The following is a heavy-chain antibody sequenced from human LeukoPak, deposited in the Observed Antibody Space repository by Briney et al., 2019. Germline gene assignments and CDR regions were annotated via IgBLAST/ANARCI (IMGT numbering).Heavy chain of an antibody. J-gene: IGHJ4*02. Sequence: GGSLRLSCAASGFTFSKYWMSWVRQAPGKGLEWVANIKQDGSEKYYVDSVKGRFTISRDNAKNSLYLQMNSLRAEDTAVYYCARDKVGAHDYWGQGTLVTVSS. CDR2: IKQDGSEK. CDR3: ARDKVGAHDY. D-gene: IGHD1-26*01. CDR1: GFTFSKYW. V-gene: IGHV3-7*01.